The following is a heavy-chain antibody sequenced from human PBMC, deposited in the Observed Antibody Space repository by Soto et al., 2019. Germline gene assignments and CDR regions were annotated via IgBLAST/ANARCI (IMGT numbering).Heavy chain of an antibody. D-gene: IGHD3-22*01. CDR2: IGGSGGGA. Sequence: LRLSCAASGFTFSIYAMSWVRQAPGKGLEWVSTIGGSGGGASYADIVRGRFTISRDNSQNTLYLQMNSLRAEDTAVYYCAKDAPGSGWLSDYWGQGTLVTVSS. CDR3: AKDAPGSGWLSDY. V-gene: IGHV3-23*01. CDR1: GFTFSIYA. J-gene: IGHJ4*02.